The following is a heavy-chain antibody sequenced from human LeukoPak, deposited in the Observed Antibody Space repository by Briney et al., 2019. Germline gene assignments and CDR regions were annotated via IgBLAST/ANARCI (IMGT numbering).Heavy chain of an antibody. CDR1: GFTFSSYW. CDR3: ARGDVVVVVAAPFYFDC. Sequence: PGGSLRLSCAASGFTFSSYWMHWVRQAPGKGLVWVSRINSDGSSASYADSVKGRFTISRDNAKNSLYLQMNSLRAEDTAVYYCARGDVVVVVAAPFYFDCWGQGTLVTVSS. D-gene: IGHD2-15*01. CDR2: INSDGSSA. V-gene: IGHV3-74*01. J-gene: IGHJ4*02.